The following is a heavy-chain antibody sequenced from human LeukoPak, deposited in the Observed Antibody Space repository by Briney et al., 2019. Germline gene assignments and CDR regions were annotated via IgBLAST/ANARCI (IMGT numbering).Heavy chain of an antibody. CDR3: ARGSWDSSGHYYYFDY. V-gene: IGHV1-69*13. CDR2: IIPIFGTA. D-gene: IGHD3-22*01. Sequence: SVKVSCKASGGTFSIYAMRWVRQAPGQGLEWMGGIIPIFGTANYAQKFQGRVTINADESTSTAYMELSSLRSEDTAVYYCARGSWDSSGHYYYFDYWGQGTLVTVSS. J-gene: IGHJ4*02. CDR1: GGTFSIYA.